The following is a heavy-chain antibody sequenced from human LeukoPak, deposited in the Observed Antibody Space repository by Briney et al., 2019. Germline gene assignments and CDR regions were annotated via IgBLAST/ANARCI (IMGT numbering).Heavy chain of an antibody. CDR1: GGSISNYY. CDR2: IHYSGST. D-gene: IGHD2-15*01. J-gene: IGHJ6*03. CDR3: ARTTEGYCSGGNCYYYYYYMDV. V-gene: IGHV4-59*01. Sequence: SETLSLTCTVSGGSISNYYWSWIRQPPGKGLEWIGYIHYSGSTSYNPSLKSRVTISVDTSKNQYSLKLRFVTPADTAVFYCARTTEGYCSGGNCYYYYYYMDVWGKGTTVTVSS.